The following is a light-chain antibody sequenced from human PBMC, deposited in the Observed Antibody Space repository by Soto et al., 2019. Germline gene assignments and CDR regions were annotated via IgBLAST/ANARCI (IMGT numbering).Light chain of an antibody. Sequence: QSALTQPASVSGSPGQSITISCTGTSSDVGAYKYVSWYQRHPGKGPKLIIYEVSSRPSGVSNRFSGSKSGNTASLTISGLQAEDEADYFCSSYTSSSQGVFGTGTKVTVL. J-gene: IGLJ1*01. CDR3: SSYTSSSQGV. CDR2: EVS. V-gene: IGLV2-14*01. CDR1: SSDVGAYKY.